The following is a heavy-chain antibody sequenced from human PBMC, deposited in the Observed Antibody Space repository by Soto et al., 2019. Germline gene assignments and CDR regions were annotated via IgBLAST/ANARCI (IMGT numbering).Heavy chain of an antibody. CDR1: GGTLSSYA. J-gene: IGHJ5*02. CDR2: IIPIFGTA. D-gene: IGHD3-10*01. V-gene: IGHV1-69*05. CDR3: ARMASFGSLNCFDP. Sequence: ASVKVSCTDSGGTLSSYAICWVRQAPGQGLEWMGGIIPIFGTANYAQKFQGRVTMTRDITTATAYMELSSLRSVDTAIYYCARMASFGSLNCFDPWGQGTLVTVSS.